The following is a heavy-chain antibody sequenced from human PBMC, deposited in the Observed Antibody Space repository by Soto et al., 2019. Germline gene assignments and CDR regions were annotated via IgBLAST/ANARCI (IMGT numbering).Heavy chain of an antibody. CDR2: IIHSEST. V-gene: IGHV4-34*12. Sequence: PSETLSLTCAVYGGSFSAYYWSWVRQPPGKGLEWIGEIIHSESTKYNPSLKSRVTISVDTSKNQFSLKPSSVTAADTAVYYCARQRPTDGRWEFANYYGMDVWGQGTPVTVS. CDR1: GGSFSAYY. CDR3: ARQRPTDGRWEFANYYGMDV. J-gene: IGHJ6*02. D-gene: IGHD1-26*01.